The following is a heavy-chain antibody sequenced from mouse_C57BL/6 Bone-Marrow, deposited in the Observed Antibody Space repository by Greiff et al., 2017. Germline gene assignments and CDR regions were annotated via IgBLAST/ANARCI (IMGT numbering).Heavy chain of an antibody. Sequence: VQLQQSGSELRSPGSSVKLSCKDFDSEVFPIAYMSWVRQKPGHGFEWMGGILPSIGRTIYGEKFEDKATLDADTLCNTAYLELNSLSSEDSAIYYCAGVYDCATWYALDYWGQGTSVTVSS. J-gene: IGHJ4*01. CDR1: DSEVFPIAY. D-gene: IGHD2-3*01. CDR3: AGVYDCATWYALDY. CDR2: ILPSIGRT. V-gene: IGHV15-2*01.